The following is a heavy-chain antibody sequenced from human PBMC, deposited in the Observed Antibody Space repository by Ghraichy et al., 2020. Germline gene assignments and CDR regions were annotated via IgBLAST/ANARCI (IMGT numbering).Heavy chain of an antibody. CDR2: ISSSSGTK. J-gene: IGHJ3*02. CDR1: GFSFSDYS. CDR3: ARGGGAFDI. V-gene: IGHV3-48*02. Sequence: GGSLRLSCAASGFSFSDYSMNWVRQAAGKGLEWVSYISSSSGTKDYADSVKGRFTISRDNAKNSLYLQMNSLSDEDMAVYYCARGGGAFDIWGQGTMVTVSS.